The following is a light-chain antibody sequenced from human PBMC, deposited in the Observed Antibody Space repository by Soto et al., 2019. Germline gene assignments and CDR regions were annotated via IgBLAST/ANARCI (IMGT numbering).Light chain of an antibody. CDR2: RSS. V-gene: IGKV1-39*01. CDR1: QTISTY. CDR3: RQSYRTPLT. J-gene: IGKJ4*01. Sequence: DIQMTQSPSSLPASVGDRVTITCRASQTISTYLNWYQQRPGQAPKILIFRSSSLQSGVPSRFSGSGSGTDFTLTISSLHPEDFATYFCRQSYRTPLTFGGGTKV.